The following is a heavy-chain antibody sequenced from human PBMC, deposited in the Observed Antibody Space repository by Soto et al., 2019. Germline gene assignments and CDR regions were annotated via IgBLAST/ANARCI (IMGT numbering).Heavy chain of an antibody. V-gene: IGHV4-59*01. CDR3: ASLNYDFWSGYSHYAEYFQH. CDR2: IYYSGST. CDR1: GGSITSYY. J-gene: IGHJ1*01. Sequence: QVQLQESGPGLVKPSETLSLTCTVSGGSITSYYWSWIRQPPGKGLEWIGDIYYSGSTNYNPSLRRRVTISVDTSKNQFSLKLSSVTAADTAVYYCASLNYDFWSGYSHYAEYFQHWGQGTLVTVSS. D-gene: IGHD3-3*01.